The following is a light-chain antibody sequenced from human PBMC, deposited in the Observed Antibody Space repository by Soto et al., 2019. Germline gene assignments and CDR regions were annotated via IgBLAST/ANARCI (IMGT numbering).Light chain of an antibody. CDR3: QQRSNWRST. CDR1: QSVSSY. V-gene: IGKV3-11*01. CDR2: DAS. J-gene: IGKJ5*01. Sequence: EIVLTQSPATLSLSPGERATLSCRASQSVSSYLAWYPQQPGQAPRLLIYDASNRATGIPARFSGRGSGTAFTITIRSLVPEDCAGYYCQQRSNWRSTFGQGTRLEIK.